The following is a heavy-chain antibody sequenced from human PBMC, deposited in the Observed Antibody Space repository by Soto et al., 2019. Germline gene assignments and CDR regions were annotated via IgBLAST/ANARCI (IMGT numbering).Heavy chain of an antibody. Sequence: SVKVSCKASGGTFSSYTISWVRQAPGQGLEWMGRIIPILGIANYAQKLQGRVTITADKSTSTAYMELSSLRSEDTAVYYCARGTTYDYYYYGMDVWGQGTTVTVSS. V-gene: IGHV1-69*02. J-gene: IGHJ6*02. CDR2: IIPILGIA. D-gene: IGHD1-1*01. CDR1: GGTFSSYT. CDR3: ARGTTYDYYYYGMDV.